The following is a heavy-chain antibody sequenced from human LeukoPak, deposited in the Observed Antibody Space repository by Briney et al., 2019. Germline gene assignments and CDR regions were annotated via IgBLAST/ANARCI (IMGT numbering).Heavy chain of an antibody. CDR2: IYYSGST. J-gene: IGHJ3*02. D-gene: IGHD5-24*01. CDR1: GGSISSYY. CDR3: ARPVEMATMMAFDI. Sequence: SETLSLTCTVSGGSISSYYWGWFRQPPGKGLEWIGYIYYSGSTNYNPSLKSRVTISVDTSKNQFSLKLSSVTAADTAVYYCARPVEMATMMAFDIWGQGTMVTVSS. V-gene: IGHV4-59*01.